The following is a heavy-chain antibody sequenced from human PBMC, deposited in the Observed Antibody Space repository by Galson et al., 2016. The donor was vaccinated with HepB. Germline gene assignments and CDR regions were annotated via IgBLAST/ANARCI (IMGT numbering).Heavy chain of an antibody. CDR2: INRRGST. V-gene: IGHV4-34*01. Sequence: SETLSLTCAVSDESFSEYYWRWIRQPPGKGLEWIGQINRRGSTNYRSSLKSRVTISIDTAKNQISLKVNSVTAAGTAVYYCARGPLSGSHDFDYGGQGTLVTASS. CDR1: DESFSEYY. CDR3: ARGPLSGSHDFDY. J-gene: IGHJ4*02. D-gene: IGHD1-26*01.